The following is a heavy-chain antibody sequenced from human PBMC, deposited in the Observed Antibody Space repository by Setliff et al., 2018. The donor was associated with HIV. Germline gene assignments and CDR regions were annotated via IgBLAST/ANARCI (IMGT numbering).Heavy chain of an antibody. V-gene: IGHV3-49*03. D-gene: IGHD3-3*01. CDR3: ARGEYYDFWNGFDY. J-gene: IGHJ4*02. CDR1: GFIFGDYG. Sequence: GGSLRLSCTVSGFIFGDYGMNWFRQPPGKGLEWVSFISTKINGETTEYAASVKGRFTILRDDSKGIAYLQMNSLKTEDTAGYFCARGEYYDFWNGFDYWGQGTLVTVSS. CDR2: ISTKINGETT.